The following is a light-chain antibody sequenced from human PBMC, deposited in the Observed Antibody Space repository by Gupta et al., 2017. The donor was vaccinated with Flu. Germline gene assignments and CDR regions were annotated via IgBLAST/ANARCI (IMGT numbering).Light chain of an antibody. CDR2: DVT. V-gene: IGLV2-14*01. CDR3: SSYTSGSTFYV. J-gene: IGLJ1*01. CDR1: SSDVGRSDS. Sequence: HSALPQPASVSGSPGQSITISCSGTSSDVGRSDSVSWYQQHPATAPKLIIFDVTNRPSGVSSRFSGYKAGKTASPTISGLQAEDETDYYGSSYTSGSTFYVFGTGTKVTVL.